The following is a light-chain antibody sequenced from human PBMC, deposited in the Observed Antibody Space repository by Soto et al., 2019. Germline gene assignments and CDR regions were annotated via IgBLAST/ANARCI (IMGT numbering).Light chain of an antibody. J-gene: IGKJ4*01. CDR1: QSVTSSY. CDR2: GAS. CDR3: QQYRSSPLT. Sequence: VLTQSPGTLSLSPGERATLSCRASQSVTSSYLAWYQQKPGQAPRLLIYGASSRAPAIPDRFSGSGSGTDFTLSIRRLEPEDFAVYYCQQYRSSPLTFGGGTKVQ. V-gene: IGKV3-20*01.